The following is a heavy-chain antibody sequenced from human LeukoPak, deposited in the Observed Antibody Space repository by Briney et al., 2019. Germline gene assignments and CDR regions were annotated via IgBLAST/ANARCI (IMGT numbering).Heavy chain of an antibody. CDR3: TTEQGYCSSTSCYSLYYYYYYGMDV. Sequence: WIRQPPGKGLEWVGRIKSKTDGGTTDYAAPVKGRFTISRDDSKNTLYLQMNSLKTEDTAVYYCTTEQGYCSSTSCYSLYYYYYYGMDVWGQGTTVTVSS. J-gene: IGHJ6*02. CDR2: IKSKTDGGTT. D-gene: IGHD2-2*02. V-gene: IGHV3-15*01.